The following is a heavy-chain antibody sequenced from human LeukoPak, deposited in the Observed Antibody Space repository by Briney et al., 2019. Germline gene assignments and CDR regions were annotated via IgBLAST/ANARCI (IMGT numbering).Heavy chain of an antibody. V-gene: IGHV1-2*02. CDR3: ASPKTAMVEYYFDY. Sequence: ASVKVSCKASGYTFTGYYMHWVRQAPGQGLEWMGWINPNSGGTNYAQKFQGRVTMTRDTSISTAYMELSRLRSDDTAVYYCASPKTAMVEYYFDYWGQGTLVTVPS. CDR2: INPNSGGT. CDR1: GYTFTGYY. D-gene: IGHD5-18*01. J-gene: IGHJ4*02.